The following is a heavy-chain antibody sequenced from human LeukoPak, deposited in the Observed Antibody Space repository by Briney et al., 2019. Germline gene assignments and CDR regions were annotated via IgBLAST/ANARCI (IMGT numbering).Heavy chain of an antibody. J-gene: IGHJ4*02. CDR2: INTDNGNT. CDR3: ARDKTNTWYGAIDY. CDR1: GYTFTNYA. D-gene: IGHD6-13*01. V-gene: IGHV1-3*04. Sequence: ASVKVSCKASGYTFTNYAIHWVRQAPGQRLEWMGWINTDNGNTNYAQKFQGRVTITRDTSASTAYMELSSLTSADTTVYYCARDKTNTWYGAIDYWGQGTLVTVSS.